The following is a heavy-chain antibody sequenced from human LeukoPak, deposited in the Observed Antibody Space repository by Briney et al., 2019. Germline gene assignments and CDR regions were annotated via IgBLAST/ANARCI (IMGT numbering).Heavy chain of an antibody. CDR1: GGSISSYY. V-gene: IGHV4-59*01. D-gene: IGHD6-6*01. CDR3: ARVSAGSSSYFQH. J-gene: IGHJ1*01. CDR2: IYYSGST. Sequence: KPSETLSLTCTVSGGSISSYYWSWIRQPPGKGLEWIGYIYYSGSTNYNPSLESRVTISVDTSKNQFSLKLSSVTAADTAVYYCARVSAGSSSYFQHWGQGTLVTVSS.